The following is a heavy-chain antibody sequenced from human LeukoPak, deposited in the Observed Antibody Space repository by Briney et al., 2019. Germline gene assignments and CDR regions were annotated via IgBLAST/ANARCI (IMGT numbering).Heavy chain of an antibody. Sequence: GRSLRLSCAASGFTFDDYAMHWVRQAPGKGLEWVSGISWNSGSIGYADSVKGRFTISRDNAKNSLYLQMNSLRAEDTALYYCAKDMGGEVGATSYFDYWGQGTLVTVSS. CDR1: GFTFDDYA. CDR3: AKDMGGEVGATSYFDY. D-gene: IGHD1-26*01. J-gene: IGHJ4*02. V-gene: IGHV3-9*01. CDR2: ISWNSGSI.